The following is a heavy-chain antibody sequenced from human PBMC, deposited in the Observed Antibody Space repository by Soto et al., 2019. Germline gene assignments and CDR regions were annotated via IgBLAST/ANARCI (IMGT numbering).Heavy chain of an antibody. CDR3: ARDSPTTGAFDI. Sequence: GGSLRLSCAASGFTFSSYDMHWVRQATGKGLEWVSAIGTAGDTYYPGSVKGRFTISRENAKNSLYLQMNSLRAGDTAVYYCARDSPTTGAFDIWGQGTMVTV. D-gene: IGHD2-21*02. CDR2: IGTAGDT. J-gene: IGHJ3*02. V-gene: IGHV3-13*01. CDR1: GFTFSSYD.